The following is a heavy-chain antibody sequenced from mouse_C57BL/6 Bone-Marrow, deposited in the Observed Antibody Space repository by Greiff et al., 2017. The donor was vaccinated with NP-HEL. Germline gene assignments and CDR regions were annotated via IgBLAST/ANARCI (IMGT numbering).Heavy chain of an antibody. CDR3: ARDTTPYFDV. Sequence: LVESGAELVRPGASVKLSCKASGYTFTDYYINWVKQRPGQGLEWIARIYPGSGNTYYNEKFKGKATLTAEKSSSTAYMQLSSLTSEDSAVYFCARDTTPYFDVWGTGTTVTVSS. V-gene: IGHV1-76*01. CDR1: GYTFTDYY. CDR2: IYPGSGNT. D-gene: IGHD1-1*01. J-gene: IGHJ1*03.